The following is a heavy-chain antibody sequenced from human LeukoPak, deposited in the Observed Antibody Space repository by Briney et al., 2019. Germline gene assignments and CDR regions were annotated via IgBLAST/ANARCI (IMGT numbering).Heavy chain of an antibody. CDR2: IYYSGST. CDR3: ARVRSYYDFWSGYFDP. Sequence: SETLSLTCTVSGSSISSSSYYWSWIRQPPGKGLEWIGYIYYSGSTNYNPSLKSRVTISVDTSKNQFSLKLSSVTAADTAVYYCARVRSYYDFWSGYFDPWGQGTLVTVSS. V-gene: IGHV4-61*01. CDR1: GSSISSSSYY. D-gene: IGHD3-3*01. J-gene: IGHJ5*02.